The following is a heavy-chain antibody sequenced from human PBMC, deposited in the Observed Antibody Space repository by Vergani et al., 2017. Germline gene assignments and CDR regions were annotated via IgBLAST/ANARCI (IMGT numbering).Heavy chain of an antibody. Sequence: QVQLVESGGDVVQPGKSLRLSCAASGFSFRSYGMHWVRQAPGKGLEWVAVLSYEGSSDFYADSVKGRFTISRDNSNNTLYLQMNSLRPDDTALYYCAKYLRDSTDGLPDSWGPGTLVIVSS. V-gene: IGHV3-30*18. CDR1: GFSFRSYG. J-gene: IGHJ4*02. D-gene: IGHD2-21*02. CDR2: LSYEGSSD. CDR3: AKYLRDSTDGLPDS.